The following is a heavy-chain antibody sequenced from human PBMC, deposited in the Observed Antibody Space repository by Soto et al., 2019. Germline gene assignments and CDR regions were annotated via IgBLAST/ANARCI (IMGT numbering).Heavy chain of an antibody. Sequence: QLQLQESGPGLVKPSETLSLTCTVSGASISSSTFYWGWIRQPPGKGLEWIGTVYYSGSAYYNPSIKRRLTIPVDTSKNQFSLKLRSVTAADTALYYCVRHAPYRSGWANRNDYWGQGTLVTVSS. V-gene: IGHV4-39*01. CDR3: VRHAPYRSGWANRNDY. J-gene: IGHJ4*02. CDR1: GASISSSTFY. CDR2: VYYSGSA. D-gene: IGHD6-19*01.